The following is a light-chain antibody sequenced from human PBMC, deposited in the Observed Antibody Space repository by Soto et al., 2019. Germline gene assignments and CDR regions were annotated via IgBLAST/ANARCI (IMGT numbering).Light chain of an antibody. V-gene: IGKV3-11*01. CDR3: QQRYKRPPT. CDR2: DTS. J-gene: IGKJ1*01. Sequence: EIVLTQSPATLSLSPGERATLSCRASQSLNTFLAWYQQRPGQAPRLLIYDTSRRAAGIPARFSGSGSWTDFTLTISSLEPEDFAIYYCQQRYKRPPTFGLGTKVDIK. CDR1: QSLNTF.